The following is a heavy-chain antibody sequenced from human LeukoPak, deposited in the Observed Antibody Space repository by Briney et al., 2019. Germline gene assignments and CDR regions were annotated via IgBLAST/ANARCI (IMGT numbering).Heavy chain of an antibody. J-gene: IGHJ4*02. CDR3: ARGQDTAGHRHYDY. CDR1: GYTFTGYC. V-gene: IGHV1-2*02. Sequence: GASVKVSCKATGYTFTGYCMHWVRQAPGQGPEWMGWINPNSGGTNYAQKFQGRITMTRDTSISTAYMELSRLRSDDTAVYYCARGQDTAGHRHYDYWGQGTLVTVSS. D-gene: IGHD5-18*01. CDR2: INPNSGGT.